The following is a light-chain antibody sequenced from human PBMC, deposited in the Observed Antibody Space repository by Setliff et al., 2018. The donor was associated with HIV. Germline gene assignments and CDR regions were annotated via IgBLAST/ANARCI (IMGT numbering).Light chain of an antibody. CDR3: CSNTGSNTYV. CDR1: SGDVGRYNL. J-gene: IGLJ1*01. CDR2: QAS. Sequence: QSVLTQPASVSGSPGQSITISCTGTSGDVGRYNLVSWYQQQPGKPPKLMIYQASKRPSGVSNHFSGSKSGNTASLTISGLQAEDEADYYCCSNTGSNTYVFGTGTKVTV. V-gene: IGLV2-23*01.